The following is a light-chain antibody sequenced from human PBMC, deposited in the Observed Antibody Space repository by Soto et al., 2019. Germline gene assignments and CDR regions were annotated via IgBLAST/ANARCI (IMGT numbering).Light chain of an antibody. Sequence: DIQMTQSPSTLSASVGDRVTITCRASQSVSIWLAWYQQKPGKAPKLLIYAASTLQSGVPSRFSGSGSGTEFTLTISSLQPEDFATYYCQQLKSNLITFGQGTRLEIK. V-gene: IGKV1-5*01. CDR1: QSVSIW. CDR3: QQLKSNLIT. J-gene: IGKJ5*01. CDR2: AAS.